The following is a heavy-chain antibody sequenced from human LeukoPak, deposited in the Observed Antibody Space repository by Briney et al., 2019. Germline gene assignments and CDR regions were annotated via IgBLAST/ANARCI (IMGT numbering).Heavy chain of an antibody. CDR2: ISYDGSNN. D-gene: IGHD2-21*01. CDR3: ANHSYDY. CDR1: GFTFSSYG. J-gene: IGHJ4*02. Sequence: GGSLRLSCAASGFTFSSYGMHWVRQAPGKGLEWVAVISYDGSNNYYADSVKGRFTISRDNAKNTLYLQMNSLRAEDTAVYYCANHSYDYWGPGTLVTVSS. V-gene: IGHV3-30*18.